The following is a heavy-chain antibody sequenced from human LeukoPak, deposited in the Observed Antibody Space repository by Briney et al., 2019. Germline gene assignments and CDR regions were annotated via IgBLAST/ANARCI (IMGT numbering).Heavy chain of an antibody. J-gene: IGHJ4*02. Sequence: SETLSLTCAVYGGSFSGYYWSWIRQPPGEGLEWIGEINHSGSTNYNPSLKSRVTISVDTSKNQFSLKLSSVTAADTAVYYCARGGEKYYFDYWGQGTLVTVSS. CDR2: INHSGST. D-gene: IGHD3-10*01. V-gene: IGHV4-34*01. CDR1: GGSFSGYY. CDR3: ARGGEKYYFDY.